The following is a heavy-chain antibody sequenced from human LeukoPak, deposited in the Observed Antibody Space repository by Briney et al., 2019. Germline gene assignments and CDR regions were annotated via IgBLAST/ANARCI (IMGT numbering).Heavy chain of an antibody. CDR3: ANRPTYRYDSSGNHYLDG. Sequence: GRSLRLSCAASGFTFSSYAMSWVRQAPGKGLEWVSGISGSGASTYYADSVKGRFTISRNNSKNTLYLHMTLLTAEDTAVYYVANRPTYRYDSSGNHYLDGWDQATLVT. CDR2: ISGSGAST. V-gene: IGHV3-23*01. D-gene: IGHD3-22*01. J-gene: IGHJ4*01. CDR1: GFTFSSYA.